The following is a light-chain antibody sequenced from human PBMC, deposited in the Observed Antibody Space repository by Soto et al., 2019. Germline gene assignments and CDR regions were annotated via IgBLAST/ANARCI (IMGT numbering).Light chain of an antibody. Sequence: EIVLTQSPATLSLSPGERATLSCRASQSVSSYLAWYQQKPGQAPRLLIYDASNRATGIPARFSGSGSGTDSTLTISSLEPEDLAVYYCQQRSNWPTFGGGTKVDIK. CDR3: QQRSNWPT. CDR2: DAS. J-gene: IGKJ4*01. CDR1: QSVSSY. V-gene: IGKV3-11*01.